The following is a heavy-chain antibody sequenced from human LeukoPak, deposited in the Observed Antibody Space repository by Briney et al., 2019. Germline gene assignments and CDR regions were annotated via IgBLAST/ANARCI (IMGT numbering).Heavy chain of an antibody. Sequence: KPGGSLRLSCAASGFTFSSYEMNWVRQAPGKGLEWVSSISSSSSYIYYADSVKGRFTISRDNAKNSLYLQMNSLRAEDTAVYYCARDQGYSGYDWTMGYYYYGMDVWGQGTTVTVSS. CDR2: ISSSSSYI. D-gene: IGHD5-12*01. J-gene: IGHJ6*02. CDR3: ARDQGYSGYDWTMGYYYYGMDV. CDR1: GFTFSSYE. V-gene: IGHV3-21*01.